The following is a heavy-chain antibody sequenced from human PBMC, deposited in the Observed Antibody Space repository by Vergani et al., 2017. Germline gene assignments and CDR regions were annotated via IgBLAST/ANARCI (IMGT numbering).Heavy chain of an antibody. CDR3: VKDHPVFDE. CDR2: IQKDGIDK. J-gene: IGHJ4*02. CDR1: GFTLSNYD. V-gene: IGHV3-30*02. Sequence: QVQLVESGGGVVQRGGSLRLSCATSGFTLSNYDMQRIRQGPGKGLEWVAFIQKDGIDKFYADSVRGRFTISRDISKNTLYLEMNSLSAEDTALYHCVKDHPVFDEWGRGTLVSVS.